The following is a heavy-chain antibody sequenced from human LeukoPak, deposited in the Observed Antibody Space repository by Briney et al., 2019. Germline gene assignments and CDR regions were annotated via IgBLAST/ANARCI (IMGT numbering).Heavy chain of an antibody. CDR1: GYSFTSYW. V-gene: IGHV5-51*01. CDR2: IHPGDSDT. CDR3: ARGLYYYDSSGYPNWFDP. D-gene: IGHD3-22*01. Sequence: GESLKISCKGSGYSFTSYWIGWVRQMPGKGLEWMGIIHPGDSDTRYSPSFQGQVTISADKSISTAYLQWSSLKASDTAMYYCARGLYYYDSSGYPNWFDPWGQGTLVTVSP. J-gene: IGHJ5*02.